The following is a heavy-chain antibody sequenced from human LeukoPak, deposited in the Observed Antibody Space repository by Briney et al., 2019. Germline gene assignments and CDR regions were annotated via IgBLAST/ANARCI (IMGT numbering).Heavy chain of an antibody. V-gene: IGHV4-39*01. CDR2: IYYSGST. D-gene: IGHD3-16*02. CDR1: GGPISSSSYY. J-gene: IGHJ4*02. Sequence: PSETLSLTCTVSGGPISSSSYYWGWIRQPPGKGLEWIGSIYYSGSTYYNPSLKSRVTISVDTSKNQFSLKLSSVTAADTAVYYCARRVITFGGVIALFDYWGQGTLVTVSS. CDR3: ARRVITFGGVIALFDY.